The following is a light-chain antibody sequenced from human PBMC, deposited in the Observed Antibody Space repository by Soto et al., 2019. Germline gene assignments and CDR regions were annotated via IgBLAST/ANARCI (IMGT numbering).Light chain of an antibody. J-gene: IGKJ1*01. V-gene: IGKV3-20*01. CDR2: DAS. Sequence: VLLTQSPGTLSLSRGERATLSCRASQSVSSYLAWYQQKPGQAPRLLIYDASNRATGVPDRFSGSGSGTDFNLTISRLEPEDFAVYYCHQYGTSPRTFGQGTRWIS. CDR3: HQYGTSPRT. CDR1: QSVSSY.